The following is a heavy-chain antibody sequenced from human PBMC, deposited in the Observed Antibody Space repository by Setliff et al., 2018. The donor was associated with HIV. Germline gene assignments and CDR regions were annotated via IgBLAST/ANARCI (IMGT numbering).Heavy chain of an antibody. J-gene: IGHJ4*02. CDR1: GFIFSDSA. CDR2: IRSKANNYAT. D-gene: IGHD2-2*01. CDR3: IPGGSSSIFFPH. Sequence: GSLRLSCAASGFIFSDSAIHWVRQASGKGLEWVGRIRSKANNYATVYAASVKGRFTISRDDAKNTAYLQMSSLKTEDTALYYCIPGGSSSIFFPHWGRGTLVTVSS. V-gene: IGHV3-73*01.